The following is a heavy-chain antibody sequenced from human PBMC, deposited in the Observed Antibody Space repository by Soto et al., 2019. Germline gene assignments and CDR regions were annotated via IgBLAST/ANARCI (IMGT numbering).Heavy chain of an antibody. CDR1: GYTFTTYC. V-gene: IGHV1-46*03. Sequence: QVHLVQSGAEVKKPGASVKVSCKASGYTFTTYCIHWVRQAPGQGLEWMGIIKPSDGSTRDAQRFRGRVTMTSDTSSSTAYMQLSGLRSEDTAVYYCALWLVHINRADFWGGPLDRWGQGTPVTVSS. CDR2: IKPSDGST. CDR3: ALWLVHINRADFWGGPLDR. J-gene: IGHJ5*02. D-gene: IGHD3-3*01.